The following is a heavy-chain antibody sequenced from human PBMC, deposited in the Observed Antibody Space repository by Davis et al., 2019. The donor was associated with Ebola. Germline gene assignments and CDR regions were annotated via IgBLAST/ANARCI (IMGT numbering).Heavy chain of an antibody. CDR3: AREEDQLLFFYYYGMDV. D-gene: IGHD2-2*01. CDR2: INAGNGNT. J-gene: IGHJ6*02. V-gene: IGHV1-3*01. Sequence: AASVKVSCKASGYTFTSYAMHWVRQAPGQRLEWMGWINAGNGNTKYSQKFQGRVTITRDTSASTAYMELSSLRSEDKAVYYCAREEDQLLFFYYYGMDVWGQGTTVTVSS. CDR1: GYTFTSYA.